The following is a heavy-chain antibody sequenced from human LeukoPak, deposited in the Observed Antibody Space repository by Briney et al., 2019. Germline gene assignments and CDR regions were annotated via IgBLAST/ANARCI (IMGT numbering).Heavy chain of an antibody. V-gene: IGHV1-46*01. CDR1: GGTFSSYA. D-gene: IGHD3-10*01. Sequence: ASVKVSCKASGGTFSSYAISWVRQAPGQGLEWMGIINPSGGSTSYAQKFQGRVTMTRDTSTSTVYMELSSLRSEDTAVYYCARDSGAAKGYYYYYMDVWGKGTTVTVSS. CDR3: ARDSGAAKGYYYYYMDV. J-gene: IGHJ6*03. CDR2: INPSGGST.